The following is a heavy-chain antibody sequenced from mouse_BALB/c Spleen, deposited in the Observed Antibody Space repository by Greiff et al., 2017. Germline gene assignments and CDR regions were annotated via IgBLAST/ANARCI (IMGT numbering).Heavy chain of an antibody. J-gene: IGHJ2*01. V-gene: IGHV1-69*02. Sequence: QVQLQQPGAELVRPGASVKLSCKASGYTFTSYWINWVKQRPGQGLEWIGNIYPSDSYTNYNQKFKDKATLTVDKSSSTAYMQLSSPTSEDSAVYYCTRSTMITNYFDYWGQGTTLTVSS. CDR3: TRSTMITNYFDY. D-gene: IGHD2-4*01. CDR2: IYPSDSYT. CDR1: GYTFTSYW.